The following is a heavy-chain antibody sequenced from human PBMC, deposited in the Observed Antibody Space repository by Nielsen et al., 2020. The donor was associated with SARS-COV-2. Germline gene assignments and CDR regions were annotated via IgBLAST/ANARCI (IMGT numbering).Heavy chain of an antibody. D-gene: IGHD2-2*01. V-gene: IGHV4-39*01. Sequence: WIRQPPGKGLEWIGSIYYSGSTYYNPSLKSRVTISVDTSKNQFSLKLSSVTAADTAVYYCARAYDYIDYWGQGTLVTVSS. CDR2: IYYSGST. CDR3: ARAYDYIDY. J-gene: IGHJ4*02.